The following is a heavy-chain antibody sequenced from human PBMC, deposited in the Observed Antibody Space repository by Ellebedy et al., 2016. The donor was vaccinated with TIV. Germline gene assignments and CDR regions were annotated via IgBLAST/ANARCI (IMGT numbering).Heavy chain of an antibody. V-gene: IGHV3-23*01. J-gene: IGHJ4*02. CDR3: AFARKADY. CDR1: GFTFSSYA. Sequence: PGGSLRLSCAGSGFTFSSYAMNRVRQAPGKGLEWVSGISNSSGRTYYADSVKGRFTISRDNSKNTLSLQMNSLRAEDTAVYFCAFARKADYWGQGTLVTVSS. CDR2: ISNSSGRT.